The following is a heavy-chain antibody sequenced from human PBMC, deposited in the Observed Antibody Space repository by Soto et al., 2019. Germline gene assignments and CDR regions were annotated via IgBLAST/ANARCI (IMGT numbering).Heavy chain of an antibody. CDR2: IYYSGST. CDR1: GGSLSSSAYY. D-gene: IGHD3-10*01. V-gene: IGHV4-39*01. J-gene: IGHJ4*02. CDR3: GRYIRISFYGSASFYFDS. Sequence: QLQLQESGPGLVKPSETLSLTCTVSGGSLSSSAYYWGWIRQPPGKGLEWVGNIYYSGSTYYSPSLKSRVTLSVDTAKNQFSLNLHSVTAADTAVYSCGRYIRISFYGSASFYFDSWGQGILVTVSS.